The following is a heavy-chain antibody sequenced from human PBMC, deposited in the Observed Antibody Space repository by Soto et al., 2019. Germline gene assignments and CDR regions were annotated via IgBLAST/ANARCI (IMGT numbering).Heavy chain of an antibody. Sequence: ASVKVSCKASGYTFTSYGISWVRQAPGQGLEWMGWVSAYNGNTDYAQTLQGRVTMTTDTSTTTAYMELRSLRSDDTAVYYCAREWEHRNFDYWGQGTLVTVSS. CDR3: AREWEHRNFDY. V-gene: IGHV1-18*01. J-gene: IGHJ4*02. CDR2: VSAYNGNT. CDR1: GYTFTSYG. D-gene: IGHD1-26*01.